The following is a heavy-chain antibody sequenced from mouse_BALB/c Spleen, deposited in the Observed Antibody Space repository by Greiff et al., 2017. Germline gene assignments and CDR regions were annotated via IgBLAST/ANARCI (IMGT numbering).Heavy chain of an antibody. Sequence: EVKLMESGPGLVKPSQSLSLTCTVTGYSITSDYAWNWIRQFPGNKLEWMGYISYSGSTSYNPSLKSRISITRDTSKNQFFLQLNSVTTEDTATYYCARGHYGNYWFAYWGQGTLVTVSA. J-gene: IGHJ3*01. CDR2: ISYSGST. D-gene: IGHD2-1*01. CDR3: ARGHYGNYWFAY. CDR1: GYSITSDYA. V-gene: IGHV3-2*02.